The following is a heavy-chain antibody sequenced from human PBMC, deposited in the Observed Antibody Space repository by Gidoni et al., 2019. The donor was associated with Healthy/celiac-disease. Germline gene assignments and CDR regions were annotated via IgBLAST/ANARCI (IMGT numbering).Heavy chain of an antibody. CDR3: ASFLTGYYRADY. CDR2: IYYSGST. D-gene: IGHD3-9*01. CDR1: GGPISSSSYY. J-gene: IGHJ4*02. V-gene: IGHV4-39*01. Sequence: QLQLQESGPALVKPSETLSLTCTVSGGPISSSSYYWGCIRQPPGKGREWIGSIYYSGSTYYNPSLKSRVTISVDTSKNQFSLKLSSVTAADTAVYYCASFLTGYYRADYWGQGTLVTVSS.